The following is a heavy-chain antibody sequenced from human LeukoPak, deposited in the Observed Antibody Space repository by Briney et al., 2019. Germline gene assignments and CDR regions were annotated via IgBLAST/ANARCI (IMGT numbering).Heavy chain of an antibody. CDR1: GYTFTGYY. V-gene: IGHV1-2*02. D-gene: IGHD3-3*01. J-gene: IGHJ4*02. CDR3: AGEDPYYDFWSGSPAFDY. CDR2: INPNSGGT. Sequence: GASVKVSCKASGYTFTGYYMHWVRQAPGQGLEWMGWINPNSGGTNYAQKFQGRVTMTRDTSISTAYMELSRLRSDDTAVYYCAGEDPYYDFWSGSPAFDYWGQGTLVTVSS.